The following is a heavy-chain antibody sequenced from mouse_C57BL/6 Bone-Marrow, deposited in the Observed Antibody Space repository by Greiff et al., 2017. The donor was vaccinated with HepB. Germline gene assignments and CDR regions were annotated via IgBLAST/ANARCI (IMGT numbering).Heavy chain of an antibody. V-gene: IGHV1-69*01. CDR1: GYTFISYW. J-gene: IGHJ2*01. Sequence: QVQLKQPGAELVMPGASVKLSCKASGYTFISYWMHWVKQRPGQGLEWIGEIDPSDSYTNYNQKFKGKSTLTVDKSSSTAYMQLSSLTSEDSAVYYCARDYGYYFDYWGQGTTLTVSS. CDR3: ARDYGYYFDY. CDR2: IDPSDSYT. D-gene: IGHD1-1*01.